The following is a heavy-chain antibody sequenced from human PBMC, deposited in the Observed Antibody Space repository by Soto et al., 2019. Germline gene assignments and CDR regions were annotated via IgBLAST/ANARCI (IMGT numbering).Heavy chain of an antibody. D-gene: IGHD3-10*01. J-gene: IGHJ4*02. CDR3: AKMGGSHRGHGSDPLDY. CDR1: GFTFSSYG. CDR2: ISYDGSNK. Sequence: GGSLRLSCAASGFTFSSYGMHWVRQAPGKGLEWVAVISYDGSNKYYADSVKGRFTISRDNSKNTLYLQMNSLRAEDTAVYYCAKMGGSHRGHGSDPLDYWGQGTLVTVSS. V-gene: IGHV3-30*18.